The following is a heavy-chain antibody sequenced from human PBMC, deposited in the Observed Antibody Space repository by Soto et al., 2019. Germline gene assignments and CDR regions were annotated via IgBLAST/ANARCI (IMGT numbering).Heavy chain of an antibody. D-gene: IGHD2-2*01. Sequence: QVQLVQSGAEVKKPGSSVKVSCKASGGTFGNYAISWVRQAPGQGPKWMGGIIPITGTANYAQKFQGRVTITADESTSTASMQLSSLRSEDTAVYYCARSQGSSTSLEIYYYYYYGMDVWGQGTTVTVSS. J-gene: IGHJ6*02. CDR3: ARSQGSSTSLEIYYYYYYGMDV. V-gene: IGHV1-69*01. CDR2: IIPITGTA. CDR1: GGTFGNYA.